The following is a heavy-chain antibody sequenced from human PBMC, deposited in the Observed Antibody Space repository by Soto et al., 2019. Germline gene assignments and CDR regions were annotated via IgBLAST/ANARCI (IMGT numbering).Heavy chain of an antibody. CDR3: ATTDSLRYYPRLRQ. Sequence: PSETLSLTCAVAGEYISNGYYWAWIRQPPGKWLEWIGRIFHSRTTYYNPSIKSRVTIAVYTSKNQCSRKLSSVTAADPAVYYCATTDSLRYYPRLRQGGRGT. CDR2: IFHSRTT. D-gene: IGHD1-26*01. CDR1: GEYISNGYY. J-gene: IGHJ1*01. V-gene: IGHV4-38-2*01.